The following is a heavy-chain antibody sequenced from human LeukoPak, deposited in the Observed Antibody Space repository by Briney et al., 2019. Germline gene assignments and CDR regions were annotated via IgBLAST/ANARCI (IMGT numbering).Heavy chain of an antibody. J-gene: IGHJ4*02. V-gene: IGHV3-33*01. Sequence: GGSLRLSYAASGFTFSSYGMHWVRQAPGRGLEWVAVIWYDGSNKYYADSVKGRFTISRDNSKNTLYLQMNSLRAEDTAVYYCARDVHSSGWEFDYWGQGTLVTVSS. CDR3: ARDVHSSGWEFDY. D-gene: IGHD6-19*01. CDR2: IWYDGSNK. CDR1: GFTFSSYG.